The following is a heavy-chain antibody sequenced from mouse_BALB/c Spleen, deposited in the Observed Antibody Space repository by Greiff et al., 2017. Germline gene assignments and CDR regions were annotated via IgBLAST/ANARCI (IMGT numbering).Heavy chain of an antibody. D-gene: IGHD1-1*01. J-gene: IGHJ4*01. CDR1: GFSLTSYG. Sequence: QVQLQQSGPGLVQPSQSLSITCTVSGFSLTSYGVHWVRQSPGKGLEWLGVIGSGGSTDYNAAFISRLSISKDNSKSQVFFKMNSLQADDTAIYYCVSYYSIRDSMDYWGQGTSVTVSS. CDR2: IGSGGST. V-gene: IGHV2-2-2*01. CDR3: VSYYSIRDSMDY.